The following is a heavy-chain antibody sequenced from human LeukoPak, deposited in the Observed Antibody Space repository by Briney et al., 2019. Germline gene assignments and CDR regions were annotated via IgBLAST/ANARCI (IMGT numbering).Heavy chain of an antibody. Sequence: ASVKVSCKASGYTFTCYYMHWVRQAPGQGLEWMGWINPNSGGTNYAQKFQGRVTMTRDTSISTAYMELSRLRSDDTAVYYCARDITSEYFDWLHPDYWGQGTLVTVSS. CDR3: ARDITSEYFDWLHPDY. CDR1: GYTFTCYY. V-gene: IGHV1-2*02. CDR2: INPNSGGT. D-gene: IGHD3-9*01. J-gene: IGHJ4*02.